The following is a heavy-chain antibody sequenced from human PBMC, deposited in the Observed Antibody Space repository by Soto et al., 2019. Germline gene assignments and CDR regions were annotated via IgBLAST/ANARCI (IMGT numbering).Heavy chain of an antibody. CDR1: GGSISSYY. CDR2: IYYSGST. V-gene: IGHV4-59*01. CDR3: AREFSGWAFDY. D-gene: IGHD1-1*01. J-gene: IGHJ4*02. Sequence: SETLSLTCTVSGGSISSYYWSWIRQPPGKGLEWIGYIYYSGSTNYNPSLKSRVTISVDTSKNQFSLKLNSVTAADTAVYYCAREFSGWAFDYWGQGTLVTVS.